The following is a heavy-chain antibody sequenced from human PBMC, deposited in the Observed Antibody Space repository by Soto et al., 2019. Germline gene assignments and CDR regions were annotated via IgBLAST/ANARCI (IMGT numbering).Heavy chain of an antibody. V-gene: IGHV5-51*01. CDR2: IYPGDSET. CDR1: GSTFTYYW. J-gene: IGHJ6*02. CDR3: ARRAGSCESGLYYGLDV. Sequence: HGGSLKISCKSSGSTFTYYWTVWVRLMPGKGLEWMGIIYPGDSETRYSPSFHGQVTISADSSISNTYLQWSSVKASDIDMYYCARRAGSCESGLYYGLDVWGQGTGVTVSS. D-gene: IGHD6-13*01.